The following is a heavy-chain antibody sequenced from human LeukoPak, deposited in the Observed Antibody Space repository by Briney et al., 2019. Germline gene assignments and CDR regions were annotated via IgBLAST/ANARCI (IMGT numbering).Heavy chain of an antibody. J-gene: IGHJ4*02. CDR2: IGDTT. CDR1: GFTFSIYA. V-gene: IGHV3-23*01. CDR3: AKDSLDGYGY. Sequence: PGGSLRLSCAASGFTFSIYAMSWVRQAPGKGLEWVSAIGDTTYYADSVEGRFTISRDNSKNTLYLQMNSLRAEDTAVYYCAKDSLDGYGYWGQGTLVTVSS. D-gene: IGHD5-24*01.